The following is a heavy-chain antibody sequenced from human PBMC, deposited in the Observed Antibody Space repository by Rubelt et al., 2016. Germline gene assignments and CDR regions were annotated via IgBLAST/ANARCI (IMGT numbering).Heavy chain of an antibody. J-gene: IGHJ4*02. CDR2: INAGNGNT. D-gene: IGHD2-15*01. CDR3: ATVSCSGGSCYSLSLGY. V-gene: IGHV1-3*01. CDR1: GYTFTSYA. Sequence: QVQLVQSGAEVKKPGASVKVSCKASGYTFTSYAMHWVRQAPGQRLEWMGWINAGNGNTKYSQKFQVRVTITRAPTRSTADMELSSLRSEDTAGYYCATVSCSGGSCYSLSLGYWGQGTLVTVSS.